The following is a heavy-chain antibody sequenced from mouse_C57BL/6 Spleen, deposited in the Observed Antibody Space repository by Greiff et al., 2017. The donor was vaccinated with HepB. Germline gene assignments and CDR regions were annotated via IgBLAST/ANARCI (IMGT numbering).Heavy chain of an antibody. J-gene: IGHJ2*01. V-gene: IGHV1-76*01. CDR3: ARGGRWFLDY. CDR2: IYPGSGNT. Sequence: QVQLQQSGAELVRPGASVKLSCKASGYTFTDYYINWVKQRPGQGLEWIARIYPGSGNTYYNEKFKGKATLTAEKSSSTAYMQLSSLTSEDSAVYFCARGGRWFLDYWGQGTTLTVSS. CDR1: GYTFTDYY. D-gene: IGHD2-3*01.